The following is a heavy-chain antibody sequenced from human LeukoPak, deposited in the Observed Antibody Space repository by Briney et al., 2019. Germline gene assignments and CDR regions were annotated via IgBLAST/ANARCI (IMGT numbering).Heavy chain of an antibody. CDR2: IRYDGSNK. D-gene: IGHD3-10*01. CDR3: ATPRGVDFMVRDNFDY. J-gene: IGHJ4*02. V-gene: IGHV3-30*02. Sequence: GGSLRLSCAASGFTFSSYGMHWVRQAPGKGLEWVAFIRYDGSNKYYADSVKGRFTISRENSKNTLYLQMNSLRAEDTAVYYCATPRGVDFMVRDNFDYWGQGTLVTVSS. CDR1: GFTFSSYG.